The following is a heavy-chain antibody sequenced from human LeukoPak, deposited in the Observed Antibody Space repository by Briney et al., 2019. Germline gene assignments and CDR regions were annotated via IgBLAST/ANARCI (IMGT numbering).Heavy chain of an antibody. CDR1: GGSISSGSYY. J-gene: IGHJ5*02. Sequence: KSSQTLSLTCTVSGGSISSGSYYWSWIRQPAGKGLEWIGRIYTSGSTNYNPSLKSRVTISVDTSKNQFSLKLSSVTAADTAVYYCARDDHFGSGWYVGWFDPWGQGTLVIVSS. V-gene: IGHV4-61*02. CDR2: IYTSGST. D-gene: IGHD6-19*01. CDR3: ARDDHFGSGWYVGWFDP.